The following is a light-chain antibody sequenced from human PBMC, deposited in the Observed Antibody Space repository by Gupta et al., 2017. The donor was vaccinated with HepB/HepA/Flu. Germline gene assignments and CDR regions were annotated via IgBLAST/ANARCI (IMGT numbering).Light chain of an antibody. V-gene: IGKV1-33*01. CDR1: QDISNY. Sequence: DIQMTQSPSSLSASVGDRVTITCQASQDISNYLNWYQQKPGKAPKLLIYDASKLETGVPSRFSGSGSGTDFTFTSSSRQPEDIATYYWQQDDNLFTFGHGTKVDIK. CDR3: QQDDNLFT. CDR2: DAS. J-gene: IGKJ3*01.